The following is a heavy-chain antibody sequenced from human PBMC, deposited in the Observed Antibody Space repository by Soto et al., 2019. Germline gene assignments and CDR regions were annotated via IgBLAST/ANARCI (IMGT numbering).Heavy chain of an antibody. V-gene: IGHV4-59*11. J-gene: IGHJ4*02. CDR3: TRANWYSEY. CDR1: GGSISNHY. D-gene: IGHD2-21*02. Sequence: QVQLQESGPGLVKPSETLSLTCTVSGGSISNHYWSWIRQPPVKGLEWIGYICYHGNTNYNPALKSRVTMSVDTSTNQISLKLSAVTAADKAVYYCTRANWYSEYWGQGTLVTVSS. CDR2: ICYHGNT.